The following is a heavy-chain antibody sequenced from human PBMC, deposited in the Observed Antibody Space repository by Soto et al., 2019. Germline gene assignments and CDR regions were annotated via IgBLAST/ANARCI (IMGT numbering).Heavy chain of an antibody. V-gene: IGHV3-48*03. Sequence: EVQLVESGGNLVQPGGSLRLSCAASGFTFSNFEMHWVRQAPGKGLEWVSYINTAGSTKYYAESVKGRFTISRDNARNSLLLQMNSLKAEDTAVYYCARAECSSPVCLTAYYSYGLDVWGQGSTVTVSS. CDR2: INTAGSTK. J-gene: IGHJ6*02. D-gene: IGHD2-15*01. CDR1: GFTFSNFE. CDR3: ARAECSSPVCLTAYYSYGLDV.